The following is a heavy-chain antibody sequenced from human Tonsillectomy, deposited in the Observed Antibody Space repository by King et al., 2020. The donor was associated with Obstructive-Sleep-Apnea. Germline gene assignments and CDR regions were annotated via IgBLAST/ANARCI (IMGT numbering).Heavy chain of an antibody. D-gene: IGHD3-3*01. Sequence: VQLVESGGGLVRPGGSLRLSCTASGFTFSMYSMNWLRQAPGKGLEWVSHIGVSSTTTYYADSVKGRFTISRDNTKNSLYLQMNSLRGEDTAVYYCAKGLNYYDGAWGQGSQVTVSS. J-gene: IGHJ5*02. CDR2: IGVSSTTT. V-gene: IGHV3-48*04. CDR1: GFTFSMYS. CDR3: AKGLNYYDGA.